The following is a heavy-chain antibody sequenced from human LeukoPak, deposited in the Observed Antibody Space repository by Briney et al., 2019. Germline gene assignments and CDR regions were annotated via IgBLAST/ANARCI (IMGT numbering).Heavy chain of an antibody. V-gene: IGHV5-51*01. J-gene: IGHJ4*02. CDR1: GYSFISYW. CDR3: ARGSSGYTYGFDY. D-gene: IGHD5-18*01. CDR2: IYPGDSDT. Sequence: GESLKISCKGSGYSFISYWIGWVRQMPGKGLEWMGTIYPGDSDTRYSPSFQGQVTISADKSIRNAYLQWSSLKASDTAMYYCARGSSGYTYGFDYWGQGTLVTVSS.